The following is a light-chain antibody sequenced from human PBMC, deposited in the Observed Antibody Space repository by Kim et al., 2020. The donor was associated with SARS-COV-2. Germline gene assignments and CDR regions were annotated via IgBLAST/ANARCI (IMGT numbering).Light chain of an antibody. Sequence: SVSPGQTASIACSGDKLGEKYACWYQQKPGQSPVLVIYQDSKRPSGIPERFSGSNSENTATLTISGTQAMDEADYYCQAWDSSTVVFGGGTQLTV. CDR1: KLGEKY. CDR3: QAWDSSTVV. J-gene: IGLJ2*01. V-gene: IGLV3-1*01. CDR2: QDS.